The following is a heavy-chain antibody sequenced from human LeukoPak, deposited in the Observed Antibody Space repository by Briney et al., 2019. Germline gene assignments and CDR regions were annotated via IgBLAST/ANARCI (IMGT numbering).Heavy chain of an antibody. V-gene: IGHV1-46*01. CDR2: INPSGGST. CDR1: GYTFTSYY. D-gene: IGHD3-9*01. Sequence: ASVKVSCKASGYTFTSYYMHWVRQAPGQGLEWMGIINPSGGSTSYAQKFQGRVTMTRDTSTSTVYMELSSLRSEDTAVYYCATGGRDILTGYSNRFDPWGQGTLVTVSS. CDR3: ATGGRDILTGYSNRFDP. J-gene: IGHJ5*02.